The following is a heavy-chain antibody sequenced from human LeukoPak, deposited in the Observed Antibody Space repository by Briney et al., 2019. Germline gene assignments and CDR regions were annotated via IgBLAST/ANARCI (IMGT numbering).Heavy chain of an antibody. Sequence: SETLSLTCTVSGGSISSYYWSWIRQPAGKGLEWIGRIYTSGSTNYNPSLKSRVTMSVDTSKNQFSLKLSSVTAADTAVYHCARDHDYYGSGSYYNWGQGTLVTVSS. V-gene: IGHV4-4*07. J-gene: IGHJ4*02. D-gene: IGHD3-10*01. CDR2: IYTSGST. CDR1: GGSISSYY. CDR3: ARDHDYYGSGSYYN.